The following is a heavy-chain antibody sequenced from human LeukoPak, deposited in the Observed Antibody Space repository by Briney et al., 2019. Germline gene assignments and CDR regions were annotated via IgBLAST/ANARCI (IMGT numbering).Heavy chain of an antibody. CDR2: ISGSGGST. D-gene: IGHD3-16*02. J-gene: IGHJ4*02. Sequence: GGSLRLSCAASGFTFSSYAMSWVRQAPGKGLEWVSAISGSGGSTYYADSVKGRFTISRDNFKNTVFLRLNSLRPEDTAVYYCAKHGDNVWGSFRFGLDYWGQGTLVTVSS. CDR3: AKHGDNVWGSFRFGLDY. V-gene: IGHV3-23*01. CDR1: GFTFSSYA.